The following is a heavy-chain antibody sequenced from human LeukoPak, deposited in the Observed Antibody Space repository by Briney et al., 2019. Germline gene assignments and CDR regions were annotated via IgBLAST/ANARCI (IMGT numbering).Heavy chain of an antibody. V-gene: IGHV3-74*01. J-gene: IGHJ4*02. CDR1: GFTFSTYW. CDR3: ARIGGSGSYSGHYFDH. D-gene: IGHD3-10*01. CDR2: ISTDGSVT. Sequence: GGSLRLSCAASGFTFSTYWMHWVRRAPGKGLVWVSRISTDGSVTSYADSVKGRFTISRDNAKNTMYLQMNSLRAEDTAVYYCARIGGSGSYSGHYFDHWGQGTLVTVSS.